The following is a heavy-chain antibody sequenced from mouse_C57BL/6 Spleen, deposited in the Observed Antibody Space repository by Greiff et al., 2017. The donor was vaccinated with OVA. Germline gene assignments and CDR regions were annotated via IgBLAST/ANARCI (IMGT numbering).Heavy chain of an antibody. V-gene: IGHV10-1*01. CDR3: VRHGITTDFDD. CDR1: GFSFNTYA. D-gene: IGHD1-1*01. CDR2: IRSKSNNYAT. J-gene: IGHJ2*01. Sequence: EVMLVESGGGLVQPKGSLKLSCAASGFSFNTYAMNWVRQAPGKGLEWVARIRSKSNNYATYYADSVKDRFTISRDDSESMLYLQMNNLKTEDTAMYYCVRHGITTDFDDWGQGTTLTVSS.